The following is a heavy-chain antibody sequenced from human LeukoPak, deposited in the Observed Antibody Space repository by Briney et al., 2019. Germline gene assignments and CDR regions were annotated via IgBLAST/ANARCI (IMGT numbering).Heavy chain of an antibody. CDR3: AKDSFYSSGWYFFDN. J-gene: IGHJ4*02. CDR2: ITGSGDST. V-gene: IGHV3-23*01. Sequence: GGSLRLSCAASGFTFSSYAMSWVRQAPGKGLEWVSGITGSGDSTTYADSVKGRFTISRDNSKNILYLRMNSLRAEDTAVYHCAKDSFYSSGWYFFDNWGQGTLVTVSS. CDR1: GFTFSSYA. D-gene: IGHD6-19*01.